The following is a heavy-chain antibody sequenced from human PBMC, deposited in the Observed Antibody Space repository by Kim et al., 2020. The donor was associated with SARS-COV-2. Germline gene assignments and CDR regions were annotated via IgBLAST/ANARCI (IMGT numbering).Heavy chain of an antibody. D-gene: IGHD3-16*02. V-gene: IGHV4-4*02. Sequence: SETLSLTCAVSGGSISSSNWWSWVRQPPGKGLEWIVEIYHSGSTNYNASLKSRVTISVDKSKNQFSLKLSSVTAADTAVYYCARGVWGSYRSTYYFDYWGQGTLVTVSS. CDR1: GGSISSSNW. CDR3: ARGVWGSYRSTYYFDY. J-gene: IGHJ4*02. CDR2: IYHSGST.